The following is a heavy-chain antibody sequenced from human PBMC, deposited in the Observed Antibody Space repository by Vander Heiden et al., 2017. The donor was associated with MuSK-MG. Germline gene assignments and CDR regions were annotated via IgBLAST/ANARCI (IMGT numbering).Heavy chain of an antibody. CDR3: AKDKWFPYFDF. CDR2: ISGTDTST. CDR1: GFRFGIYA. V-gene: IGHV3-23*01. D-gene: IGHD3-10*01. Sequence: EVQLLESGGGLVQPGGSLRLSCTASGFRFGIYAMTWVRQAPGKGLEWVSSISGTDTSTYYADSVKGRFTISRDNPKNTLYLQMSGLRAEDTAVYYCAKDKWFPYFDFWGQGTPVTVSS. J-gene: IGHJ4*02.